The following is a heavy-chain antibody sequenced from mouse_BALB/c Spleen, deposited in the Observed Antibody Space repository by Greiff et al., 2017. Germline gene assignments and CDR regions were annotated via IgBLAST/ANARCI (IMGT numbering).Heavy chain of an antibody. CDR2: ISSGGSYT. CDR3: VITTVVAKDWFAY. CDR1: GFTFSSYA. V-gene: IGHV5-9-4*01. Sequence: DVMLVESGGGLVKPGGSLKLSCAASGFTFSSYAMSWVRQSPEKRLEWVAEISSGGSYTYYPDTVTGRFTISRDNAKNTLYLEMSSLRSEDTAMYYCVITTVVAKDWFAYWGQGTLVTVSA. J-gene: IGHJ3*01. D-gene: IGHD1-1*01.